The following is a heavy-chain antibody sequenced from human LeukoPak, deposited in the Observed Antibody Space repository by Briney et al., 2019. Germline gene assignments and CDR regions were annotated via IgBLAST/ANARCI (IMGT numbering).Heavy chain of an antibody. CDR2: IRYDGSNK. D-gene: IGHD1-26*01. Sequence: PGGSLRLSCAASGFTFSSYGMHWVRQAPGKGLELEAFIRYDGSNKYYADSVKGRFTISRDNSKNTLYLQMNSLRAEDTAVYYCAKEVSGSYYGDYWGQGTLVTVSS. CDR1: GFTFSSYG. V-gene: IGHV3-30*02. CDR3: AKEVSGSYYGDY. J-gene: IGHJ4*02.